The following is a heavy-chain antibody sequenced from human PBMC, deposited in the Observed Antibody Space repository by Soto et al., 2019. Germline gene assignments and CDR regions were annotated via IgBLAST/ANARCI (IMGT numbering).Heavy chain of an antibody. J-gene: IGHJ4*02. CDR1: GCSISSYY. CDR3: ATSRTKAWYDY. Sequence: SETLSLTCTVSGCSISSYYWSWIRQPPGKGLEWIGYIYYSGSTNYNPSLKSRVTISVDTSKNQFSLKLSSVTAADTAVYYCATSRTKAWYDYWGQGTLVTVSS. CDR2: IYYSGST. V-gene: IGHV4-59*08. D-gene: IGHD2-15*01.